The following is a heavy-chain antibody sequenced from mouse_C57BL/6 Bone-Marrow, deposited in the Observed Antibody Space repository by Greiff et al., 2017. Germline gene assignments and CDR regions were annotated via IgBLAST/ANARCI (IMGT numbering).Heavy chain of an antibody. J-gene: IGHJ4*01. V-gene: IGHV1-50*01. CDR3: ARNYDLYYAMDY. Sequence: QVQLQQPGAELVKPGASVKLSCKASGYTFTSYWMQWVKQRPGQGLEWIGEIDPSDRYTNYNQKFKGKATLTVDTSSSTAYMQLSSLTSEDSAVYYCARNYDLYYAMDYWGQGTSVTVSS. CDR2: IDPSDRYT. CDR1: GYTFTSYW. D-gene: IGHD2-4*01.